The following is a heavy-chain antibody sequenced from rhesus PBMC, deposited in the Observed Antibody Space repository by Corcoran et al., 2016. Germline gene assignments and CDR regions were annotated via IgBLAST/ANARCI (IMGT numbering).Heavy chain of an antibody. V-gene: IGHV4-80*01. J-gene: IGHJ4*01. D-gene: IGHD2-21*01. Sequence: QVQLQESGPGLVKPSETLSLTCAVSGASISSYWWSWLRQPPGKGLEWLGEINGNRGSTHYNPSLKSRVTISKDASKNQFSRKLSSVTAADTAVYYCARVRRSVLVVVATPEYDYWGQGVLVTVSS. CDR3: ARVRRSVLVVVATPEYDY. CDR2: INGNRGST. CDR1: GASISSYW.